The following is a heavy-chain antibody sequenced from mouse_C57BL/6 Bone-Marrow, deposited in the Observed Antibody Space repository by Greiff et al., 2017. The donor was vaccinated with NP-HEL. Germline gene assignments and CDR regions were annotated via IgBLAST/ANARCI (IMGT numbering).Heavy chain of an antibody. Sequence: LQQSGAELVRPGSSVKLSCKDSYFAFTASAMHWVKQRPGHGLEWIGSFTMYSDATEYSENFKGKATLTANTSSSTAYMELSSLTSEDSAVYYCAGGIYYDLEAFAYWGQGTLVTVSA. D-gene: IGHD2-4*01. CDR2: FTMYSDAT. V-gene: IGHV1-49*01. CDR1: YFAFTASA. J-gene: IGHJ3*01. CDR3: AGGIYYDLEAFAY.